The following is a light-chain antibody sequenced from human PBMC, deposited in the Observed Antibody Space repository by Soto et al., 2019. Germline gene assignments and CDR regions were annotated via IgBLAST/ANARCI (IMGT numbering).Light chain of an antibody. J-gene: IGKJ4*01. CDR3: QQYDRSHLT. CDR2: AVS. CDR1: QSVSSGY. V-gene: IGKV3-20*01. Sequence: EVVLTQSPGTLSLSPGERATLSCRASQSVSSGYLAWYQQIPGQAPRLLIYAVSNRATGIPDRFSGSGSGTDFTLTISRLEPEDFAVYYCQQYDRSHLTFGGGTKVELK.